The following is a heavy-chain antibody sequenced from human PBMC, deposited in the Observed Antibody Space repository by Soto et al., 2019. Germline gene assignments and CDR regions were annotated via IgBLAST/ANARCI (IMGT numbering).Heavy chain of an antibody. J-gene: IGHJ4*02. CDR3: GKDIRSGSIDY. D-gene: IGHD1-1*01. CDR1: GYSITIHG. V-gene: IGHV3-33*02. Sequence: PGGSPRLSCAASGYSITIHGMHWVRQAPGKGLEWVALIWSHGTDQYYADSVRGRFTVSRDTSTNTVFLQMHSLRADDTATYYCGKDIRSGSIDYWGQGTPVTVSS. CDR2: IWSHGTDQ.